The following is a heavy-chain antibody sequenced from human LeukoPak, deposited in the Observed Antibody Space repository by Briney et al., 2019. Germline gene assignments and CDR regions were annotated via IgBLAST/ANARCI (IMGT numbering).Heavy chain of an antibody. CDR3: AGQQPLAYIDY. CDR2: IYYSGST. J-gene: IGHJ4*02. Sequence: PSQTPSLTCTVSGGSISSGDYYWSWIRQPPGKGLEWIGYIYYSGSTYYNPSLKSRVTISVDTSKNQFSLKLSSVTAADTAVYYCAGQQPLAYIDYWGQGTLVTVSS. V-gene: IGHV4-30-4*08. CDR1: GGSISSGDYY. D-gene: IGHD6-13*01.